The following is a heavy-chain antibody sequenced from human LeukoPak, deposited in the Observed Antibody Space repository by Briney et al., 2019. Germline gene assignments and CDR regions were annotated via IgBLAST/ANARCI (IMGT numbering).Heavy chain of an antibody. Sequence: SVKVSCKASGYSFSNYGVSWVRQAPGQGLEWMGRIIPILGIANYAQKFQGRVTITADESTSTAYMELSSLRSEDTAVYYCARGRTIFGVVRTFDYWGQGTLVTVSS. J-gene: IGHJ4*02. V-gene: IGHV1-69*04. CDR1: GYSFSNYG. CDR3: ARGRTIFGVVRTFDY. CDR2: IIPILGIA. D-gene: IGHD3-3*01.